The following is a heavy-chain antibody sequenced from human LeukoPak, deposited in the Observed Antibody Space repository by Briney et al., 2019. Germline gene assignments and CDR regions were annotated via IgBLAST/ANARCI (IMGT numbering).Heavy chain of an antibody. CDR3: ARSHCSSTSCPFDY. V-gene: IGHV3-66*02. CDR2: IYSGGST. D-gene: IGHD2-2*01. Sequence: GGSLRLSCAASGFTVSSNYMSWVCQAPGKGLEWVSVIYSGGSTDYADSVKGRFTISRDSSKNTLYLQMNSLRAEDTAVYYCARSHCSSTSCPFDYWGQGTLVTVSS. J-gene: IGHJ4*02. CDR1: GFTVSSNY.